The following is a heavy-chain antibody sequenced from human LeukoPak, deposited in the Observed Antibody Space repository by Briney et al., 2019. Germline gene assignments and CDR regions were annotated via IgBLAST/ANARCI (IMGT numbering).Heavy chain of an antibody. J-gene: IGHJ4*02. Sequence: PGGSLRLSCAASGFTFSSYWMHWVRQAPGKGLVWVSRINSDGSSTSYADSVKGRFSISRDNAMNTLYLQMNSLRAEDTAVYYCARGGWYSSSPVDYWGQGTLVTVSS. CDR2: INSDGSST. CDR3: ARGGWYSSSPVDY. V-gene: IGHV3-74*01. D-gene: IGHD6-6*01. CDR1: GFTFSSYW.